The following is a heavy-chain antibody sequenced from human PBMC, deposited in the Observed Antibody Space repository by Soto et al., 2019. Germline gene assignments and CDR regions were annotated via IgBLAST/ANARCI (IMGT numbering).Heavy chain of an antibody. V-gene: IGHV6-1*01. CDR3: TGITWFRGMDV. CDR2: TYYKSKWNN. J-gene: IGHJ6*02. D-gene: IGHD3-10*01. CDR1: GGSISSGG. Sequence: SETLSLTCTVSGGSISSGGWNWIRQSPSRGLEWLGRTYYKSKWNNDYALSVKSRITINPDTSKNQFSLHLYSVTPEDTAVYYCTGITWFRGMDVWGQGTPVTVSS.